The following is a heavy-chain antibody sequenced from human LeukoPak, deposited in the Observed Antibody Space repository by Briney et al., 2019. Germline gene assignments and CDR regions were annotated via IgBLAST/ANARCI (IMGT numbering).Heavy chain of an antibody. CDR2: ISGSGLST. CDR3: AKDPEAMVISYYFDY. Sequence: GGSLRLSCAASGFTVSSNYMSWVRQAPGKGLEWVSAISGSGLSTYYADSVKGRFTISRDNSKNTLYLQMNSLRAEDTALYYCAKDPEAMVISYYFDYWGQGTLVTVSS. D-gene: IGHD5-18*01. CDR1: GFTVSSNY. V-gene: IGHV3-23*01. J-gene: IGHJ4*02.